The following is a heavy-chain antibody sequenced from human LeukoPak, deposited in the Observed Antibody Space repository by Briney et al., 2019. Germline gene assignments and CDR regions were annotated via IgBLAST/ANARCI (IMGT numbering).Heavy chain of an antibody. Sequence: GRSLRLSCAASAFTFSSYAMHWDRQAPGKGLEWVAVISYDGSNKYYADSVKGRFTISRDNSKNTLYLQMNSLRAEDTAVYYCAREPKITIFGVVEYYYYYMDVWGKGTTVTVSS. CDR2: ISYDGSNK. J-gene: IGHJ6*03. CDR3: AREPKITIFGVVEYYYYYMDV. D-gene: IGHD3-3*01. V-gene: IGHV3-30*04. CDR1: AFTFSSYA.